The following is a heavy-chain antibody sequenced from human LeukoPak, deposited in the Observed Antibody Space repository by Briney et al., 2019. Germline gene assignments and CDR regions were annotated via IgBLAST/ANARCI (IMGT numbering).Heavy chain of an antibody. Sequence: GGSLRLSCAASGFTFRYYYMSWIRQAPGKGLEWVSYISSSSSYIYYADSVKGRFTISRDNAKNSLYLQMNSLRAEDTAVYYCARDGEDIVVVPAAIDYWGQGTLVTVSS. V-gene: IGHV3-11*06. CDR1: GFTFRYYY. CDR3: ARDGEDIVVVPAAIDY. D-gene: IGHD2-2*02. CDR2: ISSSSSYI. J-gene: IGHJ4*02.